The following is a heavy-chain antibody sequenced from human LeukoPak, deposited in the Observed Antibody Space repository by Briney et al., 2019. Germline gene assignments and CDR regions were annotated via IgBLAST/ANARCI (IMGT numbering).Heavy chain of an antibody. J-gene: IGHJ4*02. Sequence: PSETLSLTCTVSGGSISSYYWSWIRQPPGKGLEWIGYIYYSGSTNYNPSLKSRVTISVDTSKNQFSLKLSSVTAADTAVYYCARHASYTAIFDYWGQGTLVTVSS. CDR1: GGSISSYY. V-gene: IGHV4-59*08. D-gene: IGHD5-18*01. CDR3: ARHASYTAIFDY. CDR2: IYYSGST.